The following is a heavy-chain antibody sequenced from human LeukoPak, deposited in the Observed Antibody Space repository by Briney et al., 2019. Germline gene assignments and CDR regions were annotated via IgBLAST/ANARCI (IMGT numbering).Heavy chain of an antibody. D-gene: IGHD1-26*01. CDR1: VFTFSMYS. CDR2: ISGSSSTI. CDR3: ARDLSGTYPFDL. J-gene: IGHJ4*02. Sequence: GGSLRLSCVASVFTFSMYSMNWVRQAPGKGLEWLSHISGSSSTIHYEDSVKGRFTISRDNAKNSLFLQMNSLRDEDTAVYYCARDLSGTYPFDLWGQGTLVTVSS. V-gene: IGHV3-48*02.